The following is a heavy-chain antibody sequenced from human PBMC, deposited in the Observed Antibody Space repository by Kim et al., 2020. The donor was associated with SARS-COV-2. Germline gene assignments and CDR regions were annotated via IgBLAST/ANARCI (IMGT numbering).Heavy chain of an antibody. V-gene: IGHV4-39*01. D-gene: IGHD3-10*01. Sequence: SLKGRVTISVDTPSTQFSLKLSSVTAADTAVYYCARVDYYGSGSYYPFDYWGQGTLVTVSS. J-gene: IGHJ4*02. CDR3: ARVDYYGSGSYYPFDY.